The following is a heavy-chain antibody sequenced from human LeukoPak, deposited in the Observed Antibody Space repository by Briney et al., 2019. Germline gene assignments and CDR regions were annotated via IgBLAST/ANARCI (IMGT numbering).Heavy chain of an antibody. V-gene: IGHV4-4*08. CDR1: GGSISTYY. CDR3: ARDKAHSYGRYFDP. D-gene: IGHD5-18*01. J-gene: IGHJ5*02. Sequence: SETLSLTCSVAGGSISTYYWNWIRQTPGKGLEWIGHISNGNTDYNPSLKSRVTTSVDTSKNQFSLRLTSVTAADTAVYYCARDKAHSYGRYFDPWGQGALVIVYS. CDR2: ISNGNT.